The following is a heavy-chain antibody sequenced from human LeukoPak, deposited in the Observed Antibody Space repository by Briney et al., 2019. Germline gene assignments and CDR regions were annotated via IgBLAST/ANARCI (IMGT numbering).Heavy chain of an antibody. Sequence: SETLSLTCAVSGYSITSGYYWGWIRQPPGRGLEWIGSIYHSGNTSYKPSLKSRVTLSVDMSKNQISLELTSVTAADTAVYYCTRLYTSTWSIGHWGQGTLVTVSS. J-gene: IGHJ4*02. V-gene: IGHV4-38-2*01. D-gene: IGHD6-13*01. CDR3: TRLYTSTWSIGH. CDR1: GYSITSGYY. CDR2: IYHSGNT.